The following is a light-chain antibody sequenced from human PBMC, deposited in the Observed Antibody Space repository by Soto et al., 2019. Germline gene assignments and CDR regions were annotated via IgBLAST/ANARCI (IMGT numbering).Light chain of an antibody. V-gene: IGLV2-14*01. Sequence: QSALTQPASVSGSPGQSITISCTGTSSDVGVFNYVLWYQQPPAKIPKFMIYHVSNRPSGVSYRFSGSKSCNTASLTISGLQAEDEADYYCYSYTTSSTYVFGTGTKVTVL. CDR1: SSDVGVFNY. J-gene: IGLJ1*01. CDR2: HVS. CDR3: YSYTTSSTYV.